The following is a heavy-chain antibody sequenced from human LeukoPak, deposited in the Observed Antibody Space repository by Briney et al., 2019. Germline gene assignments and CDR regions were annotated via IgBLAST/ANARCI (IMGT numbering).Heavy chain of an antibody. CDR2: IYYSGST. V-gene: IGHV4-39*01. CDR1: GGSISSSSYY. Sequence: SETLSLTCTVSGGSISSSSYYWGWIRQPPGKGLEWIGSIYYSGSTYYNPSLKSRVTISVDTSKNQFSLKLSSVTAADTAVYYCARIRDYYYYMDVWGKGTTVTISS. CDR3: ARIRDYYYYMDV. J-gene: IGHJ6*03.